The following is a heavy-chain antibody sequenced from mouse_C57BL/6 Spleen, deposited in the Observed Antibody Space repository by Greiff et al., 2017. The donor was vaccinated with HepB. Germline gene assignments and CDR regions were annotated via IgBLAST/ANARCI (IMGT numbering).Heavy chain of an antibody. Sequence: QVQLQQPGAELVMPGASVKLSCKASGYTFTSYWMHWVKQRPGQGLEWIGEIDPSDSYTNYNQKFKGKSTLTVDKSSSTAYMQLSSLTSEDSAFYYCARNYDCYHYFDYWGQGTTLTVSS. J-gene: IGHJ2*01. CDR2: IDPSDSYT. V-gene: IGHV1-69*01. D-gene: IGHD2-3*01. CDR3: ARNYDCYHYFDY. CDR1: GYTFTSYW.